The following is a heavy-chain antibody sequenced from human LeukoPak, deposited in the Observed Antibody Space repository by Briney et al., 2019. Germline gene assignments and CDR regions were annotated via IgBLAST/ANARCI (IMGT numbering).Heavy chain of an antibody. CDR1: GGSISSYY. J-gene: IGHJ4*02. V-gene: IGHV4-59*08. CDR2: IYYSGST. Sequence: SETLSLTCTVSGGSISSYYWSWIRQPSGKGLEWIGYIYYSGSTNYNPSLKSRVTISVDTSKNQFSLKLSSVTAADTAVYYCAGRLCGGDCSFDYWGQGTLVTVSS. CDR3: AGRLCGGDCSFDY. D-gene: IGHD2-21*02.